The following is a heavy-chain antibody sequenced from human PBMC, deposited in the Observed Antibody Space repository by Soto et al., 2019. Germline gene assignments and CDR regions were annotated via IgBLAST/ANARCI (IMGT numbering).Heavy chain of an antibody. V-gene: IGHV1-8*01. CDR3: AILLQNPASGPNFDY. CDR2: MNPNSGNT. Sequence: ASVKVSCKASGYTFTSYDINWVRQATGQGLEWMGWMNPNSGNTGYAQKFQGRVSMTRNTAISTAYMELSGLRSEDSAVYFCAILLQNPASGPNFDYWGQGTLVTVSS. J-gene: IGHJ4*02. D-gene: IGHD6-13*01. CDR1: GYTFTSYD.